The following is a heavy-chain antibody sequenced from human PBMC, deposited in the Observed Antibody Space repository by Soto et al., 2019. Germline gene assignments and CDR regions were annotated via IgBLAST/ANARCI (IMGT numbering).Heavy chain of an antibody. D-gene: IGHD4-4*01. CDR1: GFTFSSYA. CDR2: ISGSGGST. CDR3: AKDRDYSSDRDYYYYYGMDV. V-gene: IGHV3-23*01. Sequence: LRLSCAASGFTFSSYAMSWVRQAPGKGLEWVSAISGSGGSTYYADSVKGRFTISRDNSKNTLYLQMNSLRAEDTAVYYCAKDRDYSSDRDYYYYYGMDVWGQGTTVTVSS. J-gene: IGHJ6*02.